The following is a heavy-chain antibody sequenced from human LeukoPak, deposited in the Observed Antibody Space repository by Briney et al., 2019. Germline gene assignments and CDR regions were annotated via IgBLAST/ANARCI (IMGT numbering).Heavy chain of an antibody. Sequence: GGSLRLSCAASGFTFDDYAMHWVRQAPGKGQEWVSGISWNSGSIGYADSVKGRFTISRDNAKNALYLQMNSLRAEDTALYYCAKDPLGGSGYINWFDPWGQGALVTVSS. J-gene: IGHJ5*02. CDR3: AKDPLGGSGYINWFDP. CDR2: ISWNSGSI. CDR1: GFTFDDYA. V-gene: IGHV3-9*01. D-gene: IGHD3-22*01.